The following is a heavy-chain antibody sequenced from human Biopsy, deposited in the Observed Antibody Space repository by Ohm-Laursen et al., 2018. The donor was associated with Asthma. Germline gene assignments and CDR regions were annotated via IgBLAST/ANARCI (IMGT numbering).Heavy chain of an antibody. CDR2: ISVYNGNT. CDR1: GYTFNSAG. V-gene: IGHV1-18*01. J-gene: IGHJ6*02. D-gene: IGHD3-10*01. CDR3: ARAVDYSHYYGVDV. Sequence: ASVKVSCNTSGYTFNSAGITWVRQAPGQGLEWMGWISVYNGNTKVAQKLQDRVTMITDTSTSTAYMELRSLRSDDTAVYFCARAVDYSHYYGVDVWGQGTTVTVS.